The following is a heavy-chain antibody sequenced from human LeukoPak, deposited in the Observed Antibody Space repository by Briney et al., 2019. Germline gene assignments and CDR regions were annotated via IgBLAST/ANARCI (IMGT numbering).Heavy chain of an antibody. D-gene: IGHD1-1*01. CDR1: GFGLSSYE. J-gene: IGHJ4*02. CDR2: SSSSGTTN. CDR3: ARDWKF. Sequence: GGSLRLSCAASGFGLSSYEMNWVRQAPGKGLEWVSYSSSSGTTNHYADSVKGRFTISRDNAKNSLYLQMNYLRVEDTAVYYCARDWKFWGQGTLVTVSS. V-gene: IGHV3-48*03.